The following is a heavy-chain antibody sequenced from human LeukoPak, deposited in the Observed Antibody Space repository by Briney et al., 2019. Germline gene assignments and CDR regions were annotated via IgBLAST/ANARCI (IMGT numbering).Heavy chain of an antibody. CDR2: ISGSSSYI. CDR3: ARARGIAVADL. CDR1: GITFSNFQ. V-gene: IGHV3-21*01. D-gene: IGHD6-19*01. Sequence: GGSLRLSCAASGITFSNFQMHWVRQAPGKGLEWVSSISGSSSYIYYADSVKGRFTISRDNAKNSLYLQLNSLRAEDTALYYCARARGIAVADLWGQGTLVTVSS. J-gene: IGHJ4*02.